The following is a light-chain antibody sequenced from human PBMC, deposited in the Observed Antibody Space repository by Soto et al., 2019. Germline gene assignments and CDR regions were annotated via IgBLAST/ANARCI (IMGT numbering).Light chain of an antibody. V-gene: IGLV2-8*01. CDR3: SSFTGDNTHV. Sequence: QSALTQPPSASGSPGQSVTISCTGTSSDVGSYKFVSWYQQHPGKAPKLMMYEVSKRPSGVPDRFSGSKSGNTASLTISGLQAEDEADYYCSSFTGDNTHVFGGGTKLTVL. J-gene: IGLJ3*02. CDR2: EVS. CDR1: SSDVGSYKF.